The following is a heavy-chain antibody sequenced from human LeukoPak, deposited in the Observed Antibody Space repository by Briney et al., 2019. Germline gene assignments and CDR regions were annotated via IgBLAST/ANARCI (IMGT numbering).Heavy chain of an antibody. J-gene: IGHJ4*02. V-gene: IGHV1-8*02. Sequence: GASVKVSCKASGYTFTSYDINWVRQATGQGLEWMGWMNPLSGNTGYAQKFQGRVTMTRDTSIGTAYMELSSLRFEDSAVYYCVRSLAVDGTRAYWGQGTLVTVSS. D-gene: IGHD6-19*01. CDR2: MNPLSGNT. CDR3: VRSLAVDGTRAY. CDR1: GYTFTSYD.